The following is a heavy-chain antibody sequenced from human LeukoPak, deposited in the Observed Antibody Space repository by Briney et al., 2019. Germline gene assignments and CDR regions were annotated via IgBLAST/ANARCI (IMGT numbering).Heavy chain of an antibody. D-gene: IGHD6-19*01. CDR2: ISPNTGAT. CDR1: GYTFTGYY. V-gene: IGHV1-2*02. CDR3: ARGRVGSGWPRPFYFEF. Sequence: GASVKVSCKPSGYTFTGYYLHWVRQAPGQALEWMGWISPNTGATDYAQNFQGRVTMSRDTSISTAYLDLSSLRSDDTAVYYCARGRVGSGWPRPFYFEFWGQGTLVTVSS. J-gene: IGHJ4*02.